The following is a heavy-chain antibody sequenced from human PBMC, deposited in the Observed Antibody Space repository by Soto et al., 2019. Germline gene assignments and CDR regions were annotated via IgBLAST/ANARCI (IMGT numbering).Heavy chain of an antibody. J-gene: IGHJ4*02. CDR2: IWYDGSNK. Sequence: GGSLRLSCAASGFTFSSYGMHWVRQAPGKGLEWVAVIWYDGSNKYYADSVKGRFTISRDNSKNTLYLQMNSLRAEDTAVYYCARERLAAAGTTFDYWGQGTLVTVSS. CDR1: GFTFSSYG. CDR3: ARERLAAAGTTFDY. V-gene: IGHV3-33*01. D-gene: IGHD6-13*01.